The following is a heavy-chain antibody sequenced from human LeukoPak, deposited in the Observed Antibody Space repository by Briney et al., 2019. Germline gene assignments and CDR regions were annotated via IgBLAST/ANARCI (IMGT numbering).Heavy chain of an antibody. J-gene: IGHJ4*02. CDR1: GYSISSGCY. CDR2: IYHSGST. Sequence: SETLSLTCAVSGYSISSGCYWGWIRQPPGKGLEWIGSIYHSGSTYYNPSLKSRVTISVDTSKNQFSLKLSSVTAADTAVYYCARVTDYYDSSGYYGDFDYWGQGTLVTVSS. D-gene: IGHD3-22*01. V-gene: IGHV4-38-2*01. CDR3: ARVTDYYDSSGYYGDFDY.